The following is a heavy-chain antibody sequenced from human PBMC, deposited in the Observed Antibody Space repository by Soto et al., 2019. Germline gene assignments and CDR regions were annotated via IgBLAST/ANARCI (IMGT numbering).Heavy chain of an antibody. CDR2: IYWDDDK. CDR3: AHHPYYGLGSYSFDY. J-gene: IGHJ4*02. CDR1: GFSLTTSGVG. V-gene: IGHV2-5*02. D-gene: IGHD3-10*01. Sequence: QIPLKESGPTLVRPTQTLTLTCTFSGFSLTTSGVGVGWIRQPPGKAQEWLAVIYWDDDKRYSSSLKSRLTITKDTSKNQVVLTMTNLDPVDTATYYCAHHPYYGLGSYSFDYWGQGTLVTVSS.